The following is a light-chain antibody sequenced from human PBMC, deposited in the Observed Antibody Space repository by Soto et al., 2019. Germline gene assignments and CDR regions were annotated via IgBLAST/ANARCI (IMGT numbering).Light chain of an antibody. V-gene: IGLV2-14*01. CDR3: GSYTSSSTVV. J-gene: IGLJ2*01. CDR2: DVI. CDR1: SSDVGAYNY. Sequence: QSALTQPASVSGSPGQSITISCTGTSSDVGAYNYVSWYQQHPGKAPKLMIYDVINRPSGVSNRFSGSKSGNTASLTISGLQAEDEADYYCGSYTSSSTVVFGGGTKLTFL.